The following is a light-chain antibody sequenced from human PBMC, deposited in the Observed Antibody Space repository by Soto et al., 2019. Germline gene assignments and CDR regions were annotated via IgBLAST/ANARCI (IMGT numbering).Light chain of an antibody. CDR1: SSDVGGYNY. J-gene: IGLJ2*01. V-gene: IGLV2-14*01. CDR2: DVS. CDR3: SSYTSSSTPVV. Sequence: QSALTQPASVSGSPGQSITISCTGTSSDVGGYNYVSWYQQHPGKAPKVMIYDVSHRPSGVSNRFSGSKSGNTASLTISGLQAEDEADYYCSSYTSSSTPVVFGGGTKVTVL.